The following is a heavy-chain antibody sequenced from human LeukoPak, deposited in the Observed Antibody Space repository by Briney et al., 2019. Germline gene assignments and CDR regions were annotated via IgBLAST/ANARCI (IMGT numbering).Heavy chain of an antibody. CDR2: IKQDGSEK. J-gene: IGHJ6*02. V-gene: IGHV3-7*01. Sequence: SGKSLRLSCAASRFTVSSNYMSWVRQAPGKGLEWVANIKQDGSEKDYVDSVKGRFTISRDNAKNSVYLQMNSLRVEDTAVYYCAKHCGGDCYGMDVWGQGTTVTVSS. CDR1: RFTVSSNY. D-gene: IGHD2-21*01. CDR3: AKHCGGDCYGMDV.